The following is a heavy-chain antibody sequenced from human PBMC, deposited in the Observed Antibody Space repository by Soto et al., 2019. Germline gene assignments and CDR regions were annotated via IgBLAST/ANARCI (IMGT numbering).Heavy chain of an antibody. CDR1: GYTFTGYY. CDR2: INPNSGGT. D-gene: IGHD3-3*01. Sequence: QVQLVQSGAEVKKPGASVKVSCKASGYTFTGYYMHWVRQAPGQGLEWMGWINPNSGGTNYAQKFQGRVTMTRDTSISTAYMELRRLRSDDTAVYYCARERGFHGVYYYYYGMDVWGQGTTVTVSS. J-gene: IGHJ6*02. CDR3: ARERGFHGVYYYYYGMDV. V-gene: IGHV1-2*02.